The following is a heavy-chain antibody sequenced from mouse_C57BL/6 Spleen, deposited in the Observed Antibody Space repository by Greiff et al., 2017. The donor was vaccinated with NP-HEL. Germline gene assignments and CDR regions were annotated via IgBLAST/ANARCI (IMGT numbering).Heavy chain of an antibody. CDR3: ARKMPDPYYAMDY. CDR2: IYPGDGDT. J-gene: IGHJ4*01. V-gene: IGHV1-82*01. Sequence: QVQLQQSGPELVKPGASVKISCKASGYAFSSSWMNWVKQRPGKGLEWIGRIYPGDGDTNYNGKFKGKATLTADKSSSTAYMQLSSLTSEDSAVYFCARKMPDPYYAMDYWGQGTSVTVSS. CDR1: GYAFSSSW.